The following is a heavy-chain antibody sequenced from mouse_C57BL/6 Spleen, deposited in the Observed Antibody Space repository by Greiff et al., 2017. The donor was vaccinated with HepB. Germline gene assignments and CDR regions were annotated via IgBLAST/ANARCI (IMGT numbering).Heavy chain of an antibody. D-gene: IGHD2-3*01. J-gene: IGHJ3*01. V-gene: IGHV1-15*01. Sequence: QVTLKVSGAELVRPGASVTLSCKASGYTFTDYEMHWVKQTPVHGLEWIGAIDPETGGTAYNQKFKGKAILTADKSSSTAYMELRSLTSEDSAVYYCTSYDGYPAWFAYWGQGTLVTVSA. CDR3: TSYDGYPAWFAY. CDR2: IDPETGGT. CDR1: GYTFTDYE.